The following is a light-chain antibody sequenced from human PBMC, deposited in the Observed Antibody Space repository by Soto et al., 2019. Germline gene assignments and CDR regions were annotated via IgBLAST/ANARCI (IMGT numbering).Light chain of an antibody. Sequence: QTVVTQEPSFSVSPGGIVTLTCGLTSGSVSTTYYPSWYQQTPGQAPRTLIYSTNIRSSGVPDRFSGSILGNKAALTITGAQADDESDYHCMLYMGGGLVVFGGGTKLTVL. J-gene: IGLJ2*01. CDR1: SGSVSTTYY. CDR2: STN. V-gene: IGLV8-61*01. CDR3: MLYMGGGLVV.